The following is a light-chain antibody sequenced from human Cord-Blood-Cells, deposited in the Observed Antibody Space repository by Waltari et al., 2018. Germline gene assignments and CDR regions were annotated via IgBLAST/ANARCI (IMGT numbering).Light chain of an antibody. CDR1: SSDVGGYNY. Sequence: QSALTQPASVSGSPGQSITISCTGTSSDVGGYNYVSWYQQHPGKAPKLMIYDVSNRPAGVSNLCSGAKSGNTASLTISGLQAEDEADYYCSSYTGSSTWVFGGGTKLTVL. CDR3: SSYTGSSTWV. J-gene: IGLJ3*02. CDR2: DVS. V-gene: IGLV2-14*03.